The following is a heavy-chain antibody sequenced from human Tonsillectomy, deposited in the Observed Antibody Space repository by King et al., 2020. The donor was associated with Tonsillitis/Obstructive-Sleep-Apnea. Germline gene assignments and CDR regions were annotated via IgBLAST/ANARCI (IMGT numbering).Heavy chain of an antibody. CDR3: AKASTILGAFDI. J-gene: IGHJ3*02. Sequence: VQLVESGGGLVQPGRSLRLSCAASGFTFDDYGMHWVRQAPGKGLEWVSGISWNSGSIGYADSVRGRFTISRDNAKDSLLLQMDSLRAEDTALYYCAKASTILGAFDIWGQGTMVTVSS. CDR2: ISWNSGSI. CDR1: GFTFDDYG. D-gene: IGHD3-3*01. V-gene: IGHV3-9*01.